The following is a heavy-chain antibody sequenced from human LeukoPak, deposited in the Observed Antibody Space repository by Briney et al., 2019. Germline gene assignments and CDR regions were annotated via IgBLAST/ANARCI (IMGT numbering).Heavy chain of an antibody. CDR3: TRGWGAGDY. D-gene: IGHD1-26*01. J-gene: IGHJ4*02. CDR1: GFTFGDYA. V-gene: IGHV3-49*04. CDR2: IRSKAYGGTT. Sequence: GSLRLSCTASGFTFGDYAMSWVRQAPGKGLEWVGFIRSKAYGGTTEYAASVKGRFTISRDDSKSIAYLQMNSLKTEDTAVYYCTRGWGAGDYWGQGTLVTVSS.